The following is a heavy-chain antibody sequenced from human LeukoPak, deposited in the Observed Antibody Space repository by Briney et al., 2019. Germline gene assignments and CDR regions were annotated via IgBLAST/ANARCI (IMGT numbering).Heavy chain of an antibody. Sequence: IVGMNLNSGNTGYAQNFHGRVTMTRNTSISTAYMELSSLRSEDTAVYYCVRGDYNYYGMDVWGQGTTVTVSS. V-gene: IGHV1-8*01. CDR3: VRGDYNYYGMDV. J-gene: IGHJ6*02. CDR2: MNLNSGNT.